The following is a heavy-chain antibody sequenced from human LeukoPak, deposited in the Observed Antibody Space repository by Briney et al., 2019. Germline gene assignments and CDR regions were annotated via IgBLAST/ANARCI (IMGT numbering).Heavy chain of an antibody. J-gene: IGHJ4*02. D-gene: IGHD5-18*01. CDR2: INPNSGGT. CDR3: ARGGIQLWFLVDY. V-gene: IGHV1-2*02. Sequence: ASVKVSSKASGYTFTGYFMHWVRQAPGQGLEWMGWINPNSGGTNYAQKFQGRVTMTRDTSISTAYMELSSLRSDDTAVYYCARGGIQLWFLVDYWGQGTLVTVSS. CDR1: GYTFTGYF.